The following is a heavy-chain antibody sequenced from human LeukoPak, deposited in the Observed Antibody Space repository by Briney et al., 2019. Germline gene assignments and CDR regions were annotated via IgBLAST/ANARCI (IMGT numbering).Heavy chain of an antibody. CDR3: ARGSSSSGYSHFDY. CDR1: GGSFSGYY. J-gene: IGHJ4*02. Sequence: SETLSLTCAVYGGSFSGYYWSWIRQPPGKGLEWIGEINHSGSTNYNPSLKSRVSISVDTFKNQFSLKLSSVTAADTAVYYCARGSSSSGYSHFDYWGQGTLVTVSS. D-gene: IGHD3-22*01. CDR2: INHSGST. V-gene: IGHV4-34*01.